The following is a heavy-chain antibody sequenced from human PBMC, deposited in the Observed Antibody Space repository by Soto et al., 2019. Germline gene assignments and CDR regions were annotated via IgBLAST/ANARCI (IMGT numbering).Heavy chain of an antibody. CDR3: ARQGGNFRSWECLSIAP. V-gene: IGHV4-39*01. D-gene: IGHD3-3*01. J-gene: IGHJ5*02. CDR1: GGSISGSYYY. Sequence: PSETLSLTCAVSGGSISGSYYYWGWLRQSPGKGPEWIGSVFYTGFTSYNPSLESRVSVSVDTSKNQFSLKVSGVSAADTAVYFCARQGGNFRSWECLSIAPWGKGPLVTVSS. CDR2: VFYTGFT.